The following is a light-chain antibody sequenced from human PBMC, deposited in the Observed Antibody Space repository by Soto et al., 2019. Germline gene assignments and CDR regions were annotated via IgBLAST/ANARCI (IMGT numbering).Light chain of an antibody. CDR1: QSVSSSS. V-gene: IGKV3-20*01. CDR2: GAS. CDR3: QQYSDSPPT. J-gene: IGKJ1*01. Sequence: EIVLTQSPGTLSLSPGERATLSCRASQSVSSSSLAWYQQKPGQAPRLLIYGASSRATGIPDRFSGSGSGTDFTLTIDRLEPEDFAMYYCQQYSDSPPTFGQGTKVDIK.